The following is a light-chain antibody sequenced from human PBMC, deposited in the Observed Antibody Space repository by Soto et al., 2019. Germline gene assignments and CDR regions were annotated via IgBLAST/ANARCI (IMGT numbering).Light chain of an antibody. CDR2: GVS. CDR3: QQYDSAWT. V-gene: IGKV3-20*01. J-gene: IGKJ1*01. CDR1: QSVPSNF. Sequence: EIVLTQSPGTLSLSPGERATLSCRASQSVPSNFLAWYQQKPGQAPILLIYGVSRRATGIPDRFSGSGSGTDFTLTSSRLEPEEFAVYYCQQYDSAWTFGQGTKVEIK.